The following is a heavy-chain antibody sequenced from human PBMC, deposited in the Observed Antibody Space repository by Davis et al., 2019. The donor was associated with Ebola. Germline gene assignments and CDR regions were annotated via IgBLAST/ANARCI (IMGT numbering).Heavy chain of an antibody. V-gene: IGHV4-4*02. CDR1: GGSISSSNW. CDR3: ARATTVVHYYGMDV. CDR2: IYHSGST. D-gene: IGHD4-23*01. Sequence: MPSETLSLTCTVSGGSISSSNWWSWVRQPPGKGLEWIGEIYHSGSTNYNPSLKSRVTISVDTSKNQFSLKLSSVTAADTAVYYCARATTVVHYYGMDVWGQGTTVTVSS. J-gene: IGHJ6*02.